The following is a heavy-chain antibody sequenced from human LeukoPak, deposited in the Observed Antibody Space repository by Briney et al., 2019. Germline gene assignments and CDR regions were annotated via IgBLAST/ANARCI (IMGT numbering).Heavy chain of an antibody. V-gene: IGHV3-30*18. J-gene: IGHJ4*02. CDR1: GFTFSSYG. Sequence: GRSLRLSCAASGFTFSSYGMHWVRQAPGKGLEWVAVISYDGSNKYYADSVKGRFTISRDNSKNTLYLQMNSLRAEDTAVYYCAKIGGDSSSWYYFDCWGQGTLVTVSS. CDR3: AKIGGDSSSWYYFDC. D-gene: IGHD6-13*01. CDR2: ISYDGSNK.